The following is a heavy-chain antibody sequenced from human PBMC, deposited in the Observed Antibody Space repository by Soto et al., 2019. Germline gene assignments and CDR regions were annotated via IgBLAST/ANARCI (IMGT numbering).Heavy chain of an antibody. Sequence: EASVKVSCKVSGYTLTELSMHWVRQAPGKGLEWMGGFDPEDGETIYAQKFQGRVTMTEDTSTDTAYMELSSLRSEDTAVYYCANIDYGDYSATNWFDPWGQGTLVTVSS. D-gene: IGHD4-17*01. CDR1: GYTLTELS. J-gene: IGHJ5*02. CDR3: ANIDYGDYSATNWFDP. CDR2: FDPEDGET. V-gene: IGHV1-24*01.